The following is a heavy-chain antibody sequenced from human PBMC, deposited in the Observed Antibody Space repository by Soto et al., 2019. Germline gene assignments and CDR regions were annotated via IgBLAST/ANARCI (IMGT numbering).Heavy chain of an antibody. V-gene: IGHV1-2*04. D-gene: IGHD6-13*01. J-gene: IGHJ6*02. CDR3: ARGSIAAAGSYRRGGMDV. Sequence: QVQLVQSGAEVKKPGASVKVSCKASGYTFTGYYMHWVRQAPGQGLEWMGWINPNSGGTNYAQKFQGWVTMTRDTSISTAYMELSRLRSDDTAVYYCARGSIAAAGSYRRGGMDVWGQGTTVTVSS. CDR1: GYTFTGYY. CDR2: INPNSGGT.